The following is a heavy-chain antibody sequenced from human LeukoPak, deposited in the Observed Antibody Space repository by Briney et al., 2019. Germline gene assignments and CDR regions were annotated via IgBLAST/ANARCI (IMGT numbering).Heavy chain of an antibody. CDR2: ISYDGSNK. J-gene: IGHJ4*02. V-gene: IGHV3-30*03. CDR1: GFTFSSYG. D-gene: IGHD4-23*01. CDR3: ARGPVIPGNVEYFDY. Sequence: GGSLRLSCAASGFTFSSYGMHWVRQAPGKGLEWVAVISYDGSNKYYADSVKGRFTISRDNSKNTLDLQMNSLRAEDTAVYYCARGPVIPGNVEYFDYWGQGTLVTVSS.